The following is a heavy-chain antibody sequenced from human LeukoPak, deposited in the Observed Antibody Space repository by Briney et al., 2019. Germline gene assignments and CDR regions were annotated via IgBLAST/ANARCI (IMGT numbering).Heavy chain of an antibody. J-gene: IGHJ4*02. Sequence: SGTLSLTCTVSGGSISSYYWSWIRQPPGKGLEWIGYLYYSGSTNYNPSLKSRVTISVDTSKNQFSLNLSSVTAADTAVYYCARAGSGYSFDYWGQGTLVTVSS. V-gene: IGHV4-59*01. D-gene: IGHD3-22*01. CDR2: LYYSGST. CDR1: GGSISSYY. CDR3: ARAGSGYSFDY.